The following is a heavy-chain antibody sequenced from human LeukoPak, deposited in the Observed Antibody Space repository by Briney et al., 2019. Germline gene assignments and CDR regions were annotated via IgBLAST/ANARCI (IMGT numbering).Heavy chain of an antibody. CDR1: GYTFTGYY. Sequence: ASVKVSCKASGYTFTGYYMHWVRQAPGQGLEWMGWIYPNSGGTNYAQKFQGRVTMTRDTSISTAYMELSRLRSDDTAVYYCARDFCSGGSCYSELIHWGQGTLVTVSS. CDR3: ARDFCSGGSCYSELIH. CDR2: IYPNSGGT. V-gene: IGHV1-2*02. J-gene: IGHJ4*02. D-gene: IGHD2-15*01.